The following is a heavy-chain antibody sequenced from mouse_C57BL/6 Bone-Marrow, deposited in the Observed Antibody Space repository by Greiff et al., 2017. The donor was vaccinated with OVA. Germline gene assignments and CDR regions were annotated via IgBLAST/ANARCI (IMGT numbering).Heavy chain of an antibody. D-gene: IGHD1-1*01. J-gene: IGHJ3*01. CDR1: GFNIKDDY. CDR3: TPYDYGSSYGAWFAY. CDR2: IDPENGDT. V-gene: IGHV14-4*01. Sequence: EVQLQQSGAELVRPGASVKLSCTASGFNIKDDYMHWVKQRPEQGLEWIGWIDPENGDTEYASKFQGKATITADTSSNTAYLQLSSLTSEDTAVYYCTPYDYGSSYGAWFAYWGQGTLVTVSA.